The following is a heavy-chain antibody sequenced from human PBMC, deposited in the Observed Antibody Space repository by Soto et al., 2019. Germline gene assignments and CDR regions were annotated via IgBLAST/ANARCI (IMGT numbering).Heavy chain of an antibody. CDR3: ASGGSTVTREFDY. J-gene: IGHJ4*02. Sequence: QVQLVQSGAEVKKPGTSVKVSCKASGYSFTGFYMHWVRQAPGQGLEWMGWINPNSGDTEYAQNFQGRVTMTRDTSISTAYMELSRLKSDDTAVYYCASGGSTVTREFDYWGQGTLVSVSS. V-gene: IGHV1-2*02. D-gene: IGHD4-17*01. CDR1: GYSFTGFY. CDR2: INPNSGDT.